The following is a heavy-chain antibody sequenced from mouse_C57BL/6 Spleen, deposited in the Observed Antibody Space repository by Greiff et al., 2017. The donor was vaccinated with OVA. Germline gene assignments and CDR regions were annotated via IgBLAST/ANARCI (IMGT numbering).Heavy chain of an antibody. CDR3: AREGENGNYRAWFAY. CDR1: GFTFSSYA. CDR2: ISDGGSYT. V-gene: IGHV5-4*01. J-gene: IGHJ3*01. D-gene: IGHD2-1*01. Sequence: EVKVVESGGGLVKPGGSLKLSCAASGFTFSSYAMSWVRQTPEKRLEWVATISDGGSYTYYPDNVKGRFTISRDNAKNNLYLQMSHLKSEDTAMYYCAREGENGNYRAWFAYWGQGTLVTVSA.